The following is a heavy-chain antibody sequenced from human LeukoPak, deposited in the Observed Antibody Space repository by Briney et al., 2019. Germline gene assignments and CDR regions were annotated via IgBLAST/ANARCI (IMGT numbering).Heavy chain of an antibody. V-gene: IGHV3-9*01. D-gene: IGHD6-19*01. Sequence: GGSLRLSCAASGFTFDDYAMHWVRHAPGKGLEWVSGISWNSGSIGYADSVKGRFTISRDNAKNSLYLQMNSLRAEDTALYYCAKDPYSSGWSSLFDYWGQGTLVTVSS. CDR3: AKDPYSSGWSSLFDY. CDR1: GFTFDDYA. CDR2: ISWNSGSI. J-gene: IGHJ4*02.